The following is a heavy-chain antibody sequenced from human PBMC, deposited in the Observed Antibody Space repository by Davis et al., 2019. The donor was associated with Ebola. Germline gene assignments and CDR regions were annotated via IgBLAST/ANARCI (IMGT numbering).Heavy chain of an antibody. CDR1: GYTFTSYA. V-gene: IGHV1-3*01. CDR2: INAGNGNT. J-gene: IGHJ3*02. Sequence: ASVKVSCKASGYTFTSYAMHWVRQAPGQRLEWMGWINAGNGNTKYSQKFQGRVTITRDTSASTAYMELSSLRSEDTAVYYCARSIQLWADAFDIWGQGTMVTVPS. D-gene: IGHD5-18*01. CDR3: ARSIQLWADAFDI.